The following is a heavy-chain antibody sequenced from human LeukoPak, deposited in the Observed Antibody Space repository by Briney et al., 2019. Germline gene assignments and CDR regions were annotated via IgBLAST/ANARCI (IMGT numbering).Heavy chain of an antibody. J-gene: IGHJ4*02. D-gene: IGHD1-26*01. CDR3: AREGGSYRSFDY. Sequence: SETLSLTCTVSGTSVSSYYWSWIRQPAGKGLEWIGRMYSSGTTHYSPSLKSRITMSVDTSKNQFSLRLSSVTAADTAVYYCAREGGSYRSFDYWGQGTLVTVSS. V-gene: IGHV4-4*07. CDR2: MYSSGTT. CDR1: GTSVSSYY.